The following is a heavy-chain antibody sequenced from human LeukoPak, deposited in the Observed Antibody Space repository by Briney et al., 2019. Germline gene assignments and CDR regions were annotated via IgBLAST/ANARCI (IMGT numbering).Heavy chain of an antibody. CDR2: ISSSSSTI. CDR3: AREKNIQVPYSSGWYPFDY. CDR1: GFTFSSYS. J-gene: IGHJ4*02. D-gene: IGHD6-19*01. Sequence: GGSLRRSCAASGFTFSSYSMNWVRQAPGKGLEWVSYISSSSSTIYYADSVKVRFTISRDNAKNSLYLQMHSLRDEDTAVYYCAREKNIQVPYSSGWYPFDYWGQGTLVTVSS. V-gene: IGHV3-48*02.